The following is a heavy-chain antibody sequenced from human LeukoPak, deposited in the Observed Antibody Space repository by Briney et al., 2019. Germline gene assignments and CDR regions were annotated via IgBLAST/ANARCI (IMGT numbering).Heavy chain of an antibody. D-gene: IGHD3-22*01. CDR2: ISAYNGNT. V-gene: IGHV1-18*01. CDR1: GYTFTSYG. CDR3: AGQNYYDSSGSFDY. J-gene: IGHJ4*02. Sequence: ASVKVSCKASGYTFTSYGISWVRQAPGQGLEWMGWISAYNGNTNYAQKLQGRVTMTTDTSTSTAYMELWSLRSDDTAVYYCAGQNYYDSSGSFDYWGQGTLVTVSS.